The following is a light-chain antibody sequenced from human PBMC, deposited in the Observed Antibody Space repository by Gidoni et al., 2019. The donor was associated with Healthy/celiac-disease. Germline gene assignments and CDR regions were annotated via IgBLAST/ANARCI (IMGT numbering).Light chain of an antibody. CDR2: CAS. J-gene: IGKJ2*01. V-gene: IGKV4-1*01. Sequence: DIVMTQSPDSLAVSLGERATINCKSSQSVLYSSNNKNYLAWYQQKPGQPPKLLIYCASTRESGVPDRFSGSGSGTDFTLTISSLQAEDLAVYYCQQYYSTPTFGQGTKLEIK. CDR1: QSVLYSSNNKNY. CDR3: QQYYSTPT.